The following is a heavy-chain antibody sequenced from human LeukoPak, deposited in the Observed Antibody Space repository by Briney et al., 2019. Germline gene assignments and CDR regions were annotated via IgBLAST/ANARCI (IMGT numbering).Heavy chain of an antibody. V-gene: IGHV3-23*01. CDR2: ISGSGGST. CDR1: GFTFSSYA. Sequence: GGALRLSCSASGFTFSSYAMSWVRQAPGKGLEWVSAISGSGGSTYYADSVKGRFTISRDNSKITLYLQMNSLRAEDTAVYYCAKSYNGYESKPDYWGQGTLVTVSS. D-gene: IGHD5-12*01. J-gene: IGHJ4*02. CDR3: AKSYNGYESKPDY.